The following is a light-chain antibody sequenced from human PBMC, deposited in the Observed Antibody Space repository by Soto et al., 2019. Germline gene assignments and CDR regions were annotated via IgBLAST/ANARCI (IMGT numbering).Light chain of an antibody. V-gene: IGKV1-8*01. J-gene: IGKJ4*01. CDR3: QQYYSYPQT. Sequence: AIRMTQSPSSLSASTGDRVTITCRASQGISSYLAWYQQKPGKAPKLLIYAASTLQSGVPSRFSGSGSGTYFTLTISCLQSEDFATYYCQQYYSYPQTFGGGTKVEIK. CDR1: QGISSY. CDR2: AAS.